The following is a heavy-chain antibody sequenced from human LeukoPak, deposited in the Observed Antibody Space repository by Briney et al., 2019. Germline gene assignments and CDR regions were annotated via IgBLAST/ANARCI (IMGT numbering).Heavy chain of an antibody. V-gene: IGHV4-31*03. D-gene: IGHD3-22*01. CDR3: ATDYYDSSGYYYTEYFQH. CDR2: IYYSGST. Sequence: PSETLSLTCTVSGGSISSGGSYWSWIRQHPGKGLEWIGYIYYSGSTYYNPSPKSRVTISVDTSKNQFSLKLSSVTAADTAVYYCATDYYDSSGYYYTEYFQHWGQGTLVTVSS. CDR1: GGSISSGGSY. J-gene: IGHJ1*01.